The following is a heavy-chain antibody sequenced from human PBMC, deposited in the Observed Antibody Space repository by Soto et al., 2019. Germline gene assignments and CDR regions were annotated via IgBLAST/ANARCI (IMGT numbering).Heavy chain of an antibody. V-gene: IGHV4-34*01. Sequence: PSETLSLTCAVYGGSFSGYYWSWIRQPPGKGLEWIGEINHSGSTNYNPSLKSRVTISVDTSKNQFSLKLSSVTAADTAVYYCARGGKTRELAYWGQGTLVTVS. CDR2: INHSGST. CDR1: GGSFSGYY. J-gene: IGHJ4*02. D-gene: IGHD6-13*01. CDR3: ARGGKTRELAY.